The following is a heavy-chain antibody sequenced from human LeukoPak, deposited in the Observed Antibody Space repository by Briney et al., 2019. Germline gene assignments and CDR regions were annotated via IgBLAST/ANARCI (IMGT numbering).Heavy chain of an antibody. CDR1: GGSISSYY. D-gene: IGHD2-2*01. Sequence: SETLSLTCTVSGGSISSYYWSWIRQPARKGLEWIGRIYTSGSTNYNPSLNNRITMSVDTSKNHFSLKLSSVTAADAVAYYCARDRPGYCSSTSCYAILYWGQGTLVTVSS. CDR3: ARDRPGYCSSTSCYAILY. CDR2: IYTSGST. J-gene: IGHJ4*02. V-gene: IGHV4-4*07.